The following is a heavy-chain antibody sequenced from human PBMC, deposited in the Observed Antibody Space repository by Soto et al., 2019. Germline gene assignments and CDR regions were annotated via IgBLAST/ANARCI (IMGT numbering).Heavy chain of an antibody. D-gene: IGHD3-10*01. CDR2: IHTSGST. CDR1: GGSFTTYY. V-gene: IGHV4-4*07. Sequence: SETLSLTCTVSGGSFTTYYWSWIRQPAGKGLEWIGRIHTSGSTNYNPSLKSRVTMSVDTSKNQFSLRLNSMTAADTAVYYGARDHNSGTFLRWCQGTLVTV. CDR3: ARDHNSGTFLR. J-gene: IGHJ1*01.